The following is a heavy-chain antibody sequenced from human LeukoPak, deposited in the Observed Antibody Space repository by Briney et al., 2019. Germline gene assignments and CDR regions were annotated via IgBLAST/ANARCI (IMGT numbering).Heavy chain of an antibody. CDR1: GFTFSSYS. Sequence: GGSLRLSCAASGFTFSSYSMNWVRQAPGKGLEWVSSISSSSSYVYYADSVKGRFTISRDNAKNSLYLQMNSLRAEDTAVYYCARADWDTAMIDYWGQGTLVTVSS. CDR2: ISSSSSYV. V-gene: IGHV3-21*01. J-gene: IGHJ4*02. CDR3: ARADWDTAMIDY. D-gene: IGHD5-18*01.